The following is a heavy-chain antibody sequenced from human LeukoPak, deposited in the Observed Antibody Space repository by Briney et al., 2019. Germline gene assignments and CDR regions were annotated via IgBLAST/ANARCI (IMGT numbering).Heavy chain of an antibody. CDR2: IHSDGSST. CDR1: GFTFSNFW. CDR3: ARAPVQYCGGDCDAFDI. Sequence: PGGSLRLSCAASGFTFSNFWMHWVRQAPGKGLVWVSRIHSDGSSTTYADSVKGRFTISRDNAKNTLYLQMNSLRAGDTAMFYCARAPVQYCGGDCDAFDIWGQGTMVTVSS. V-gene: IGHV3-74*01. D-gene: IGHD2-21*02. J-gene: IGHJ3*02.